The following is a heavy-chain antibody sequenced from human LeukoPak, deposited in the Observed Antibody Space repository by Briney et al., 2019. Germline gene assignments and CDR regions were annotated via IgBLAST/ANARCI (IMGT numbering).Heavy chain of an antibody. D-gene: IGHD6-19*01. CDR3: VKITSSSGGDY. V-gene: IGHV3-64D*09. CDR1: GFTFSNHA. CDR2: ITGNGGDT. Sequence: PGGSLRLSCAASGFTFSNHAMHWVRQAPGKALEYLSAITGNGGDTYSADSVKGRFTISRDNSKNTLYLQMSSLRAEDTAVYYCVKITSSSGGDYWGQGTLVTVSS. J-gene: IGHJ4*02.